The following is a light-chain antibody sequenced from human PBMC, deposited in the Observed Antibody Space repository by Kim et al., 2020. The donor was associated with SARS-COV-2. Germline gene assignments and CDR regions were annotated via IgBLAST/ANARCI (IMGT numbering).Light chain of an antibody. V-gene: IGKV1-8*01. Sequence: SSTGDRVTITCRASQGISSYLAWYQQKPGKAPKLLIYAASTLQSGVPSRFSGSGSGTDFTLTISCLQSEDFATYYCQQYYSYPLTFGGGTKVDIK. J-gene: IGKJ4*01. CDR2: AAS. CDR1: QGISSY. CDR3: QQYYSYPLT.